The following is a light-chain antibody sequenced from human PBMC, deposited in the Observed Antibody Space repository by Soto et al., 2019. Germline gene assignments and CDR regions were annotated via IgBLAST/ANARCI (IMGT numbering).Light chain of an antibody. CDR2: GAS. Sequence: ETLMTQSPATLSVSPGARATLYCRASQTVSSSLAWYQQKPDQAPRLLIFGASARATGVPARFSGSGSGTLFTLTISSLQSEDFGVYYCQQYNKWPWTFGQGTKVEVK. J-gene: IGKJ1*01. CDR3: QQYNKWPWT. CDR1: QTVSSS. V-gene: IGKV3-15*01.